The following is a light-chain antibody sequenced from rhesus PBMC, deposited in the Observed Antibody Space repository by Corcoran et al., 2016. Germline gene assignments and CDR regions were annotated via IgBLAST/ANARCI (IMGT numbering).Light chain of an antibody. CDR2: RAS. J-gene: IGKJ4*01. V-gene: IGKV1S9*01. CDR3: QQGYSYPLT. CDR1: QSLSNY. Sequence: DIQMTQSPSSLSASVGDRVTITCQASQSLSNYLNWYQQKPGKIPKLLIYRASSLQSGIPSRFSGIGSWTYFTLTISSLQPEDFATYYCQQGYSYPLTFGGGTKVELK.